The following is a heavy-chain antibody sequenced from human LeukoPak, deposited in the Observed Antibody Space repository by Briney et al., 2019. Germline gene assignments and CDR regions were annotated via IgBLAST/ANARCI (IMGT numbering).Heavy chain of an antibody. CDR1: GGPINNYY. V-gene: IGHV4-59*12. CDR2: IYYTGST. CDR3: ARLLFGGYYYYYGMDV. Sequence: SETLSLTCTVSGGPINNYYWSWIRQPPGKGLEWIGHIYYTGSTNYNPSLKSRVTISVDKSKNHFSLKLSSVTAADTALYYCARLLFGGYYYYYGMDVWGQGTTVTVSS. D-gene: IGHD3-10*01. J-gene: IGHJ6*02.